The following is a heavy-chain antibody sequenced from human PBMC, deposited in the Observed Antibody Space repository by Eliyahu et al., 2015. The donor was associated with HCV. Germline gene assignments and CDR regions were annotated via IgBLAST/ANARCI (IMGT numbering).Heavy chain of an antibody. V-gene: IGHV5-51*01. CDR2: IYPGDSDT. J-gene: IGHJ4*02. CDR1: GYHFATYW. D-gene: IGHD5-12*01. Sequence: EVQLVQSGAEVKKSGESXKXSCXGSGYHFATYWIAWVRQMPGKGLEWMGIIYPGDSDTRYSPSFQGQVTISADKSISTAYLQWSSLKASDTAMYYCARHSGSYGPNDYWGQGTQVTVSS. CDR3: ARHSGSYGPNDY.